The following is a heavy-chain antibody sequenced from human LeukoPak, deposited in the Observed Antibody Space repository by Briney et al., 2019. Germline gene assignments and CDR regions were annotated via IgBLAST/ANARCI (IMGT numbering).Heavy chain of an antibody. CDR1: GVTFNGYG. CDR2: IRPDGQNK. J-gene: IGHJ6*03. CDR3: AKEGEGSWDMDV. V-gene: IGHV3-30*02. Sequence: PGGSLRLSCAASGVTFNGYGMYWVRQAPGKGPEWLAFIRPDGQNKYYAESVKGRFMISRDNSKQTVDLHMSSLRDEDTARYYCAKEGEGSWDMDVWGTGTTVTVSS. D-gene: IGHD2-15*01.